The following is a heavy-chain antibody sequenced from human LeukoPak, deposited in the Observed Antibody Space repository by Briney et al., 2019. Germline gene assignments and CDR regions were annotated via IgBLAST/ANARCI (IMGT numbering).Heavy chain of an antibody. V-gene: IGHV3-11*04. Sequence: GGSLRLSCAASGFTFSDYYMSWIRQAPGKGLEWVSNISSSGSTIYYADSVKGRFTISRDNAKNSLYLQMNSLRAEDTAVYYCTRFNYYDSSGFYYFDYWGQGTLVTVSS. D-gene: IGHD3-22*01. CDR2: ISSSGSTI. CDR3: TRFNYYDSSGFYYFDY. J-gene: IGHJ4*02. CDR1: GFTFSDYY.